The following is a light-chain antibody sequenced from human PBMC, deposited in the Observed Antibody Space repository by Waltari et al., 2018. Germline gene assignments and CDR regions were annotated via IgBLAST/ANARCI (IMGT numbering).Light chain of an antibody. CDR2: KAS. V-gene: IGKV1-5*03. Sequence: DIEMTQSPPTLSASVGDRVTISCRASRNIREWLACYRQRPGTAPELLISKASVLETGVSSRFSGRASAAEFTLTISSLQPDDVATYYCQQYYTSSQTFGHGTKVEIK. CDR3: QQYYTSSQT. J-gene: IGKJ1*01. CDR1: RNIREW.